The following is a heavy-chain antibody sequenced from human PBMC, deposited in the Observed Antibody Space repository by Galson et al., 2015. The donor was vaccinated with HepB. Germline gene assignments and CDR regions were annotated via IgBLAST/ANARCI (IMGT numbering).Heavy chain of an antibody. D-gene: IGHD3-10*01. CDR1: SDQY. CDR3: ARGGVRGGFDI. CDR2: LNGGASP. Sequence: SDQYWTWVRQPPGKGLEWVGALNGGASPDYNPSLKSRVSMSLDTSKNHFFLMLNSVTAADTALYYCARGGVRGGFDIWGQGTLVTVSS. J-gene: IGHJ3*02. V-gene: IGHV4-34*01.